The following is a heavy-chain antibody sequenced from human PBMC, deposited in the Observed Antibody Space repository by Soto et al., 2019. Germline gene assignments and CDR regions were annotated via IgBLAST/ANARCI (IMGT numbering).Heavy chain of an antibody. Sequence: LRLSCAASGFTFSSYAMNWVRQAPGKGLEWVSVITISGSGTNYADSVKGRFTISRDNFKNTLFLQMNSLRAEDTAVYYCAKETPGTLDYWGQGILVTVSS. J-gene: IGHJ4*02. V-gene: IGHV3-23*01. D-gene: IGHD1-1*01. CDR3: AKETPGTLDY. CDR2: ITISGSGT. CDR1: GFTFSSYA.